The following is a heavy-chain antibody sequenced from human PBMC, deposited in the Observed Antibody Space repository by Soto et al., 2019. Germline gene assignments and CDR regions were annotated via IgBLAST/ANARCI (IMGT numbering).Heavy chain of an antibody. CDR2: IYHSGSP. Sequence: SETLSLTCFVSGGSXSSTNWWTWGRQPPGKGLEWIGEIYHSGSPPLSPSLRGRATISVDRSNNQFSLRLRSVTAADTAVSYCAPLPPRIVVDLLPLHTWGQGILVTVSS. D-gene: IGHD2-21*01. V-gene: IGHV4-4*02. CDR1: GGSXSSTNW. CDR3: APLPPRIVVDLLPLHT. J-gene: IGHJ5*01.